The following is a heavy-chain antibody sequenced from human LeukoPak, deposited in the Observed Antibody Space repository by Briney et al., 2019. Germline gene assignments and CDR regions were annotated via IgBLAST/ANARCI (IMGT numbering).Heavy chain of an antibody. Sequence: GGPLRLSCAASGFTFSSYWMHWVPQAPGKGLVWFSHINSDGSTPTYPASVRGRFTISRDNAKTTLYLQLNSLRAEDTAVYSCARESVFYGSGTYYNLRDAFDIWGQGTMVTVSS. V-gene: IGHV3-74*01. CDR2: INSDGSTP. D-gene: IGHD3-10*01. J-gene: IGHJ3*02. CDR3: ARESVFYGSGTYYNLRDAFDI. CDR1: GFTFSSYW.